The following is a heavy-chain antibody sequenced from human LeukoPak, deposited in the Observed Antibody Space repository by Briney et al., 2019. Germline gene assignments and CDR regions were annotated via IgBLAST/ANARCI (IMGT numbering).Heavy chain of an antibody. D-gene: IGHD6-6*01. CDR2: IYYSGST. Sequence: SETLSLTCTVSGGSISSGGYYWSWIRQPPGEGLEWIGYIYYSGSTYYNPSLKSRVTISVDTSKNQFSLKLSSVTAADTAVYYCARDGQLAPRGWYFDLWGRGTLVTVSS. V-gene: IGHV4-31*03. CDR1: GGSISSGGYY. J-gene: IGHJ2*01. CDR3: ARDGQLAPRGWYFDL.